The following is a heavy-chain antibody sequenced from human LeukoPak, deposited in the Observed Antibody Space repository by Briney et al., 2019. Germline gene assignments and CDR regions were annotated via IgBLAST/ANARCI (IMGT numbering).Heavy chain of an antibody. J-gene: IGHJ4*01. V-gene: IGHV4-31*03. CDR3: ARAYYGSGSYFDY. CDR2: IYYSGST. D-gene: IGHD3-10*01. Sequence: SQPLSLTCTVSGGSISSGGYYWSWIRLHPGKGLEWIGYIYYSGSTYYNPSLKSRVTISVDTSKNHFSLKLNSVTAADTAVYYCARAYYGSGSYFDYSGRRTLVTVSS. CDR1: GGSISSGGYY.